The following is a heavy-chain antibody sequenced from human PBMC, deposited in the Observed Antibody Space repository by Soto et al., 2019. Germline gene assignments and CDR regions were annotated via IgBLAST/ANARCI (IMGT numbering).Heavy chain of an antibody. D-gene: IGHD4-17*01. CDR3: ARARYGGNSAGWFDP. J-gene: IGHJ5*02. V-gene: IGHV4-31*03. CDR1: GGSISSGGYY. CDR2: IYYSGST. Sequence: QVQLQESGPGLVKPSQTLSLTCTVSGGSISSGGYYWSWIRQHPGKGLEWIGYIYYSGSTYYNPSLKSRVTRSVDTSKNQFSRKLSSVTAADTAVYYCARARYGGNSAGWFDPWGQGTLVTVSS.